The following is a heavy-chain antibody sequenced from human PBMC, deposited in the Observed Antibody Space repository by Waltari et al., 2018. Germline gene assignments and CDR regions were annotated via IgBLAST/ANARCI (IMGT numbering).Heavy chain of an antibody. J-gene: IGHJ5*02. CDR3: ARFSKSANWIDP. Sequence: QLQLQESGPGLVKPSETLSLPCTVSGGSISRRGSSWGWIRQPPGKGLEWIGSISYSGITYYNTSLMSRVTISVDTSKNQFSLKLTSVIAAETAVFYCARFSKSANWIDPWGQGTLVTVSS. D-gene: IGHD3-3*02. CDR2: ISYSGIT. CDR1: GGSISRRGSS. V-gene: IGHV4-39*01.